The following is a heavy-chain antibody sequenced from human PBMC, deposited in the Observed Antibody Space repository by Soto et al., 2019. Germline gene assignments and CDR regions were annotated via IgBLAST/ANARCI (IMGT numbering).Heavy chain of an antibody. D-gene: IGHD2-8*01. CDR2: IYPGDSDT. CDR1: GYRFSSYW. V-gene: IGHV5-51*01. CDR3: ARQGSNGAYYYYGMDV. J-gene: IGHJ6*02. Sequence: ASLKISCKGSGYRFSSYWIAWVRQMPGKGLEWMGIIYPGDSDTRYSPSFQGQVTMSVDKSNNTAYLHWSSLKASDTAMYYCARQGSNGAYYYYGMDVWGQGTTVTVSS.